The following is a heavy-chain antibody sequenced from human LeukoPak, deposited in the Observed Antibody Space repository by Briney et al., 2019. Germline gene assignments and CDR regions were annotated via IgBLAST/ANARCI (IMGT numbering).Heavy chain of an antibody. V-gene: IGHV3-7*01. D-gene: IGHD3-9*01. J-gene: IGHJ3*02. Sequence: GGSLRLSCAASGFTFSSYWMSWVRQAPGKGLEWVANIKQDGSEKYYVDSVKGRFTISRDDAKNSLYLQMNSLRAEDTAVYYCARDYDILTGSPLDAFDIWGQGTMVTVSS. CDR3: ARDYDILTGSPLDAFDI. CDR1: GFTFSSYW. CDR2: IKQDGSEK.